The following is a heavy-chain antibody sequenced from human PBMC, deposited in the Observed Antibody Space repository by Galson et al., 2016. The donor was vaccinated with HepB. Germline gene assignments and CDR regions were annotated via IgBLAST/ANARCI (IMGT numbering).Heavy chain of an antibody. D-gene: IGHD6-6*01. CDR3: SRTLVDYSSSSTCIPYTHDY. CDR2: LDWDDDK. Sequence: PALVKPTQTLTLTCTFSGFSLSTSGMCMSWIRQPPGKALEWLALLDWDDDKYYSTSLKTRLTISKGTSKNQVVLTMTNMDPVDTATYYCSRTLVDYSSSSTCIPYTHDYWGQGTLVTVSS. J-gene: IGHJ4*02. CDR1: GFSLSTSGMC. V-gene: IGHV2-70*01.